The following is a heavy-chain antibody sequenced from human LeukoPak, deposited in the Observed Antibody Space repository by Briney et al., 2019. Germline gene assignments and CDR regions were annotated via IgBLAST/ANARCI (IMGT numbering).Heavy chain of an antibody. J-gene: IGHJ6*02. CDR2: IYPGDSDT. V-gene: IGHV5-51*01. CDR3: ARRRTLRRVYSSSSLRYYYYGIDV. D-gene: IGHD6-6*01. Sequence: GESLKISCKGSGYSFTSYWIGWVRQMPGKGLEWMGIIYPGDSDTIYSPSFQGQVTISADKSISTAYLQWSSLKASDTAMYYCARRRTLRRVYSSSSLRYYYYGIDVWGQGTTVTVSS. CDR1: GYSFTSYW.